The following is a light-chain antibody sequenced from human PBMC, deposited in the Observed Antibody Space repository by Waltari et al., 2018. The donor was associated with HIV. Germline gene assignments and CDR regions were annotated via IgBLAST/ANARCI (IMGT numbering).Light chain of an antibody. CDR1: NSNTGRNF. CDR3: SSWDDVLSGHV. Sequence: QSALAQPPSASDLPGQSVTISCSGNNSNTGRNFVFWYQQFPGKAPKLLVYRNDRRPSGVDARFAGSRSGTSASLVISGLRAEDEADYYCSSWDDVLSGHVFGSGTSVYVL. V-gene: IGLV1-47*01. J-gene: IGLJ1*01. CDR2: RND.